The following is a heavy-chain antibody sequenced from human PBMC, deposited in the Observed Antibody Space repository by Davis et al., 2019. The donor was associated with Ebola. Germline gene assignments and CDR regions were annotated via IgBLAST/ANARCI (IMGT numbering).Heavy chain of an antibody. J-gene: IGHJ6*03. CDR2: IYYSGST. CDR1: GGSISSYY. CDR3: ARGTDSSSWYLGYYYYYMDV. D-gene: IGHD6-13*01. Sequence: PSETLSLTCTVSGGSISSYYWSWIRQPPGKGLEWIGYIYYSGSTNYNPSLKSRVTISVDTSKNQFSLKLSSVTAADTAVYYCARGTDSSSWYLGYYYYYMDVWGKGTTVTVSS. V-gene: IGHV4-59*01.